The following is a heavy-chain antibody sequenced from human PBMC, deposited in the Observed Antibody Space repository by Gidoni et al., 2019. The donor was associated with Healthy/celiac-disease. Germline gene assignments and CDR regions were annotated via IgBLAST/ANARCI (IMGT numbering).Heavy chain of an antibody. V-gene: IGHV3-21*01. J-gene: IGHJ4*02. D-gene: IGHD3-3*01. Sequence: EVQLVESGGGLVKPGGSLRLSCAASGFTFSSYSMNWVHQAPGKGLEWVSSISSSSSYIYYADSVKGRFTISRDNAKNSLYLQMNSLRAEDTAVYYCASATKLLEWLGDWGQGTLVTVSS. CDR2: ISSSSSYI. CDR1: GFTFSSYS. CDR3: ASATKLLEWLGD.